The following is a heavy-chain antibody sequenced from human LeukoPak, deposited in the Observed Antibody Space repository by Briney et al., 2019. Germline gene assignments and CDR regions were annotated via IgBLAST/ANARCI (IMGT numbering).Heavy chain of an antibody. Sequence: GGSLRLSCAASGFTFSSYWMSWVRQAPGKGLEWVANIKQDGSEKYYVDSVKGRFTISRDNAKNSLYLQMNSLRAEDTAVYYCARVKYSSSWDVPGCYYGMDVWGKGTTVTVSS. CDR3: ARVKYSSSWDVPGCYYGMDV. J-gene: IGHJ6*04. D-gene: IGHD6-13*01. V-gene: IGHV3-7*03. CDR2: IKQDGSEK. CDR1: GFTFSSYW.